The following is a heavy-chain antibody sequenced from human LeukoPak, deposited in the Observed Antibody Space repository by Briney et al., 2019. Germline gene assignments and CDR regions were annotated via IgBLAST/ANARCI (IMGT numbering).Heavy chain of an antibody. J-gene: IGHJ3*02. V-gene: IGHV3-21*01. D-gene: IGHD4-17*01. Sequence: PGGSLRLPCAASGFTFSSYSMNWVRQAPGKGLGWVSSISSSSSYIYYADSVKGRFTISRDNAKNSLYLQMNSLRAEDTAVYYCARGSGGDYLPSAFDIWGQGTMVTVSS. CDR3: ARGSGGDYLPSAFDI. CDR2: ISSSSSYI. CDR1: GFTFSSYS.